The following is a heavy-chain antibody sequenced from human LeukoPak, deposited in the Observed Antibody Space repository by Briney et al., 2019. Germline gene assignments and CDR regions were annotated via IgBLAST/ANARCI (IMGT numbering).Heavy chain of an antibody. CDR1: GFTFSSYG. CDR2: IWYDGSNK. D-gene: IGHD5-18*01. CDR3: ARAKYSYGLYYFDY. J-gene: IGHJ4*02. Sequence: RGSQRLSCAASGFTFSSYGMHWVCQAPSKGLEWVAVIWYDGSNKYYADSVKGRFTISRDNSKNTLYLQMNSLRAEDTAMYYCARAKYSYGLYYFDYWGQGTLVTVSS. V-gene: IGHV3-33*01.